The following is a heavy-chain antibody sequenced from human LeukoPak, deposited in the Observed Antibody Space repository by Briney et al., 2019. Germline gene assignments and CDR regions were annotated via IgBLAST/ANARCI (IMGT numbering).Heavy chain of an antibody. J-gene: IGHJ4*02. CDR3: ARGDYAYYFDY. CDR1: GGSISSYY. CDR2: IYYSGST. V-gene: IGHV4-59*01. Sequence: SETLSLTCTVSGGSISSYYWSWIRQPPGEGLEWTGYIYYSGSTNYNPSLKSRVTISVDTSKNQFSLKLSSVTAADTAVYYCARGDYAYYFDYWGQGTLVTVSS. D-gene: IGHD4-17*01.